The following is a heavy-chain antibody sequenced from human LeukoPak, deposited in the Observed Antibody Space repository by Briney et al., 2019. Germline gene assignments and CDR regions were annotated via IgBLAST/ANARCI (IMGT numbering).Heavy chain of an antibody. Sequence: SETLSLTCNVYGGSISSSTHYWIWIRQPPGKGLDWIGRIYASGSTNYNPSLNSRVTRSVDTSKNQFSLRLILVTAADTAAYYCARGRDYDFWSGACYFQHWGQGTLVTVSS. CDR2: IYASGST. CDR1: GGSISSSTHY. CDR3: ARGRDYDFWSGACYFQH. D-gene: IGHD3-3*01. V-gene: IGHV4-61*02. J-gene: IGHJ1*01.